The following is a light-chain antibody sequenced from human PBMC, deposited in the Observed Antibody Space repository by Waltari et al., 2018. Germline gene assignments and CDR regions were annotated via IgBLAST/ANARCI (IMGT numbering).Light chain of an antibody. CDR3: SSYAAYNTVI. Sequence: QSTLTQPASVSGALGQSITISCIGTSGVVGNYNLVSWYQQHPGKAPKFMIYGVNKRPSGVSNRVSGSKSGNTASLTISGLQGEDEAIYFCSSYAAYNTVIFGGGTKVTV. V-gene: IGLV2-23*02. J-gene: IGLJ2*01. CDR2: GVN. CDR1: SGVVGNYNL.